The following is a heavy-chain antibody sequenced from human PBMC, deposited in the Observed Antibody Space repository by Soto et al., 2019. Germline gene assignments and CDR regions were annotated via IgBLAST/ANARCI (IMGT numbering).Heavy chain of an antibody. CDR3: ARGVDTAMVGTYDY. CDR1: GGSISRNY. V-gene: IGHV4-59*12. CDR2: MSDSGST. D-gene: IGHD5-18*01. Sequence: SETLSLTCTVSGGSISRNYWTWIRQPPGRGLEWIGYMSDSGSTNSNPSLKSRVTMSVDTSKNQFSLKLSYVTASDTAVYYCARGVDTAMVGTYDYWGQGTLVTVSS. J-gene: IGHJ4*02.